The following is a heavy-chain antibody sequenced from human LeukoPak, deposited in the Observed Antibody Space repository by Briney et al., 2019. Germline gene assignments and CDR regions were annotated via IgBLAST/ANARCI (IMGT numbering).Heavy chain of an antibody. Sequence: GGSLRLSCAASGFPFSTYAMSWVRQAPGKGLEWVSSIRGSDGSTYYADSVKGRFAISRDNSKNTLYLQMNSLRAEDTAVYYCGRTIAQYSNSWLYYFYGLDVWGQGTTVTVSS. V-gene: IGHV3-23*01. CDR2: IRGSDGST. CDR1: GFPFSTYA. J-gene: IGHJ6*02. D-gene: IGHD6-13*01. CDR3: GRTIAQYSNSWLYYFYGLDV.